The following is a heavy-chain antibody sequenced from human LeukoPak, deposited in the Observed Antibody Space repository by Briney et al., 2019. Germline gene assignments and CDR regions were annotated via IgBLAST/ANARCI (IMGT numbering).Heavy chain of an antibody. J-gene: IGHJ4*02. Sequence: SETLSLTCTVSGGSISSYYWSWIRQPPGKGLEWIGYIYCSGSTNYNPSLKSRVTILVDTSKNQFSLKLSSVTAADTAVYYCARQGSHYGSGPYYFDYWGQGTLVTVSS. CDR2: IYCSGST. CDR3: ARQGSHYGSGPYYFDY. V-gene: IGHV4-59*08. CDR1: GGSISSYY. D-gene: IGHD3-10*01.